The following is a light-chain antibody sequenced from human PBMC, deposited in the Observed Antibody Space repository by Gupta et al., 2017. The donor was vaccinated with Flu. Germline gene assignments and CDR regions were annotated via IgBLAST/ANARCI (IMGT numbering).Light chain of an antibody. J-gene: IGLJ3*02. CDR1: SGSVSTSFY. CDR3: VTYMGGGISM. V-gene: IGLV8-61*01. CDR2: STA. Sequence: TVTLTCGLRSGSVSTSFYPTWDKPTPGQLPRTFSYSTAIRSSGVPDRGSGAILGNRGALTITGAQADDESDYYCVTYMGGGISMLGGGTKLTVL.